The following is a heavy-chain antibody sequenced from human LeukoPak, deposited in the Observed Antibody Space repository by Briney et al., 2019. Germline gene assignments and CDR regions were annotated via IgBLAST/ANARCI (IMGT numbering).Heavy chain of an antibody. CDR2: IKQEGSET. V-gene: IGHV3-7*01. J-gene: IGHJ6*02. CDR3: ARDSVGISARYGMDV. CDR1: GFTFRSYW. Sequence: GGSLRLSCATSGFTFRSYWMSWVRQAPGTGLEWVANIKQEGSETYYLDSVRGRFIISRDNANNSLYLQMNSLRPEDTAVYYCARDSVGISARYGMDVWGQGTTVTVSS. D-gene: IGHD6-6*01.